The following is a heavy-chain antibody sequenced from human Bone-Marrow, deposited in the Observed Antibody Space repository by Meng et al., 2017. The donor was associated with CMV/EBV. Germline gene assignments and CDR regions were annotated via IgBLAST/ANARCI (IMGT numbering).Heavy chain of an antibody. J-gene: IGHJ4*02. V-gene: IGHV4-34*01. Sequence: SETLSLTCAVYGGSFSGYYWSWIRQPPGKGLEWIGEINHIGRTNYNPSLKSRVTISVDTSKNQFSLKLSSVTAADTAVYYCARVVTIFGVVTVHLPALVYFDYWGQGTLVTVSS. CDR3: ARVVTIFGVVTVHLPALVYFDY. D-gene: IGHD3-3*01. CDR1: GGSFSGYY. CDR2: INHIGRT.